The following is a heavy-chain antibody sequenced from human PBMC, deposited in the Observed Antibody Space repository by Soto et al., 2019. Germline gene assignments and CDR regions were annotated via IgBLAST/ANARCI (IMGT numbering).Heavy chain of an antibody. CDR1: GYTFTSYI. CDR3: ARPRDTIGRPAGGLDT. D-gene: IGHD1-1*01. Sequence: ASVKVSCKASGYTFTSYIMHWVRQAPGQSLEWMGWINTGNGDTAYSDKLQGRVTITKDTSASTAYVELSSLRSEDTAVYYCARPRDTIGRPAGGLDTWGLGTLVTVSS. CDR2: INTGNGDT. V-gene: IGHV1-3*04. J-gene: IGHJ5*02.